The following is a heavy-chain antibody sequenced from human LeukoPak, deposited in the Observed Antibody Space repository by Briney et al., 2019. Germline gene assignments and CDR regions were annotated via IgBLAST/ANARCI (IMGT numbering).Heavy chain of an antibody. J-gene: IGHJ5*02. D-gene: IGHD1-7*01. CDR2: ISGYNGNT. V-gene: IGHV1-18*01. CDR3: ARDRMDDWNYWKDWFDP. Sequence: ASVKVSCKASGYTFTSYGISWVRQAPGQGLEWMGWISGYNGNTDYAQNLQGRVTMTTDTSTSTAYMELRSLRSDDTAVYYCARDRMDDWNYWKDWFDPWGQGTLVTVSS. CDR1: GYTFTSYG.